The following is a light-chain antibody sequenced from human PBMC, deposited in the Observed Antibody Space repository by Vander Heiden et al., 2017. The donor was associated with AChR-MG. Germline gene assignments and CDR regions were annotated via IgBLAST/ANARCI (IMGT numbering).Light chain of an antibody. CDR2: EVS. CDR3: SSYTGSSSLVV. J-gene: IGLJ2*01. Sequence: QSALTQPASVSGSPGQSITISCTGPSSDVGTYHYVSWYQQHPGKAPKLIIYEVSNRPSGVSYRFSGSKSGNTASLTISRLQAEDEADYYCSSYTGSSSLVVFGGGTNLTVL. CDR1: SSDVGTYHY. V-gene: IGLV2-14*01.